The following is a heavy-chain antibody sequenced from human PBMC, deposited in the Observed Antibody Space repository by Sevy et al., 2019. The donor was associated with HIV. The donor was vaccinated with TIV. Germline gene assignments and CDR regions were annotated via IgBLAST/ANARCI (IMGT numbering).Heavy chain of an antibody. CDR2: ISSSSSYI. CDR3: ARGSPFASTYDYVWGSYIYGMDV. J-gene: IGHJ6*02. D-gene: IGHD3-16*01. V-gene: IGHV3-21*01. Sequence: GGSLRLSCAASGFTFSSYSMNRVRQAPGKGLEWVSSISSSSSYIYYADSVKGRFTISRDNAKNSLYLQMNSLRAEDTAVYYCARGSPFASTYDYVWGSYIYGMDVWGQGTTVTVSS. CDR1: GFTFSSYS.